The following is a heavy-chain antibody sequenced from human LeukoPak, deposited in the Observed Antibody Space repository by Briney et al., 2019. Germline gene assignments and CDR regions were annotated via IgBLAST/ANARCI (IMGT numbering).Heavy chain of an antibody. CDR2: ISGSGGST. CDR3: AKDRSRYNWNLNLYTDY. CDR1: GFTFSSYA. D-gene: IGHD1-7*01. V-gene: IGHV3-23*01. J-gene: IGHJ4*02. Sequence: GGSLRLPCAASGFTFSSYAMSWVRQAPGKGLEWVSAISGSGGSTYYADSVKGRFTISRDNSKNTLYLQMNSLRAEDTAVYYCAKDRSRYNWNLNLYTDYWGQGTLVTVSS.